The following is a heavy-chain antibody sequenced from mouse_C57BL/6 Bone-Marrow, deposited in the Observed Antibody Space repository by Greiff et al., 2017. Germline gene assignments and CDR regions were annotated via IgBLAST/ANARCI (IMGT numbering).Heavy chain of an antibody. CDR1: GFNIKDYY. CDR3: ARSIYYDYDRFAY. D-gene: IGHD2-4*01. Sequence: VQLQQSGAELVKPGASVKLSCTASGFNIKDYYMHWVKQRTEQGLEWIGRIDPEDGDTKYDPKFQGKATIAADTSSNTAYRQRSSLTSEDTAVYYCARSIYYDYDRFAYWGKGTLVTVSA. J-gene: IGHJ3*01. V-gene: IGHV14-2*01. CDR2: IDPEDGDT.